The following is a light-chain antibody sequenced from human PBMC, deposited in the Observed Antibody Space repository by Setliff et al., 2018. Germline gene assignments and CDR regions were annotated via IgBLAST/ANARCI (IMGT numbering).Light chain of an antibody. J-gene: IGLJ1*01. CDR1: SXDIXVXDS. CDR3: GSYTNTFGYV. V-gene: IGLV2-14*03. CDR2: XVN. Sequence: QSALTQPASVSGSPGHSVIISCIGASXDIXVXDSXXXXXXXXXXXXXLIXXXVNNRPSGISDRFSGSKSGTTASLTISGLQSADEADYFCGSYTNTFGYVFGSGTKVTVL.